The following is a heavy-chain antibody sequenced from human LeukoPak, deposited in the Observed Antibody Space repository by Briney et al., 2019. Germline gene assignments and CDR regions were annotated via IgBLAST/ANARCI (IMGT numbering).Heavy chain of an antibody. J-gene: IGHJ4*02. V-gene: IGHV3-7*03. CDR2: IKQDGSEK. Sequence: PGGSLRLSCAASGFTFSSYWMSWVRQAPGKGLEWVANIKQDGSEKYYMDSVKGRFTISRDNAKNSLYLQMNSLRAEDTAVYYCARDLTIRVRGVIIYFDYWGQGTLVTVSS. CDR1: GFTFSSYW. CDR3: ARDLTIRVRGVIIYFDY. D-gene: IGHD3-10*01.